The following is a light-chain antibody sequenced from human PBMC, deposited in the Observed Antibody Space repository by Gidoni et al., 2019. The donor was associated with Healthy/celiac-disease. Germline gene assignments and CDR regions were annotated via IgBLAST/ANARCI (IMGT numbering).Light chain of an antibody. J-gene: IGLJ2*01. CDR3: CSYAGSLVV. V-gene: IGLV2-11*01. CDR2: DVS. CDR1: SSDVGGYNY. Sequence: QSALTQPRSVSGSPGQSVTISCPGTSSDVGGYNYVSWYQQHPGKAPKLIIYDVSKRPSGVPDRFSGSKSGNTASLTISGLQAEDEADYYCCSYAGSLVVFGGGTKLTVL.